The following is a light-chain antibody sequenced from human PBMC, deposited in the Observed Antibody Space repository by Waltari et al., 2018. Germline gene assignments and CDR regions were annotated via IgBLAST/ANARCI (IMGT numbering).Light chain of an antibody. J-gene: IGLJ2*01. CDR1: SSDVGGYTY. CDR3: ISYAGSDNLV. V-gene: IGLV2-8*01. Sequence: QSALTQPPSASGSPGQSVTISCTGISSDVGGYTYVSWYQQHPGKAPKLMIYEVTRRPSGGPERFSGSKSGHTASLTVSGLQADDEADYYCISYAGSDNLVFGGGTKLTV. CDR2: EVT.